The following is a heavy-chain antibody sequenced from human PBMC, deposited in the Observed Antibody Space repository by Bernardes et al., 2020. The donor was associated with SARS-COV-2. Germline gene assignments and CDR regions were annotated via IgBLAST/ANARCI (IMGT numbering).Heavy chain of an antibody. CDR2: ISGPGRP. CDR1: GFTFSNYA. CDR3: AKELAYGSSWRDYSYYYGMDV. Sequence: RGSLRLSCAASGFTFSNYAMSWVRQAPGKGLGWVSDISGPGRPYYADSVRGRFTISRDNSKNTLYLEMNSLRVEDTAVYYCAKELAYGSSWRDYSYYYGMDVWGQGTTVTVSS. J-gene: IGHJ6*02. V-gene: IGHV3-23*01. D-gene: IGHD6-13*01.